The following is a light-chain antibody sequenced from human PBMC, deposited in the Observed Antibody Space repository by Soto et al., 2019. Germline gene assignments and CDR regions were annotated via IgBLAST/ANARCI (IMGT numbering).Light chain of an antibody. V-gene: IGKV1-5*03. J-gene: IGKJ5*01. Sequence: DIPMTQSPTTVAASVGDRVTITCRASQSISNWLVWYQQKPGKALSLLIYEASHLQSGVPSRFRGSGSGTEFTLTISSLQPDDFATYYCQHYYSYPITFGQGTRLEIK. CDR3: QHYYSYPIT. CDR2: EAS. CDR1: QSISNW.